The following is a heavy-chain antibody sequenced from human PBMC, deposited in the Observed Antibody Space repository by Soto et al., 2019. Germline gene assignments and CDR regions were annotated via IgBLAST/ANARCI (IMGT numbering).Heavy chain of an antibody. CDR2: IIPILGIA. V-gene: IGHV1-69*04. J-gene: IGHJ6*03. D-gene: IGHD6-6*01. Sequence: SVKVSCKASGGTFSSYTISWVRQAPGQGLEWMGRIIPILGIANYAQKFQGRVTITADKSTSTAYMELSSLRSEDTAVYYCARESPRSSSSVTNYYYYYMDVWGKGTTVTVSS. CDR1: GGTFSSYT. CDR3: ARESPRSSSSVTNYYYYYMDV.